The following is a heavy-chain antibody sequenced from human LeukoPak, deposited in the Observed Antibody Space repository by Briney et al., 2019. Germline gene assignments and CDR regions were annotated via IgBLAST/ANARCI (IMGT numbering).Heavy chain of an antibody. CDR1: GGSISSSSYY. V-gene: IGHV4-39*01. Sequence: SETLSLTCTVSGGSISSSSYYWGWIRQPPGKGLEWIGSIYYSGSTYYNPSLKSRVTISVDTSKNQFSLKLSSVTAADTAVYYCARIWAVPPGLIDYWGQGTLVTVSS. J-gene: IGHJ4*02. D-gene: IGHD3-16*01. CDR2: IYYSGST. CDR3: ARIWAVPPGLIDY.